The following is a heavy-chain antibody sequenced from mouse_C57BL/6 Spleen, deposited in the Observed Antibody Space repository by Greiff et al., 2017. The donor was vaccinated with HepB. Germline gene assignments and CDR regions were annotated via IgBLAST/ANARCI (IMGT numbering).Heavy chain of an antibody. J-gene: IGHJ2*01. D-gene: IGHD2-5*01. CDR1: GYTFTDYY. V-gene: IGHV1-19*01. CDR3: ARGVYSNHFDY. Sequence: VQLQQSGPVLVKPGASVKMSCKASGYTFTDYYMNWVKQSHGKSLEWIGVINPYNGGTSYNQKFKGKATLTVYKSSSTAYMELNSLTSEDSAVYYCARGVYSNHFDYWGQGTTLTVSS. CDR2: INPYNGGT.